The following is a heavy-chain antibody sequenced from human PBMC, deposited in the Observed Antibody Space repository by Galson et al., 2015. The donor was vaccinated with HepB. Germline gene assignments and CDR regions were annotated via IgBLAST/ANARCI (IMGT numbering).Heavy chain of an antibody. J-gene: IGHJ4*02. CDR3: SSGRYRFDY. CDR2: VKRKTDGVTT. V-gene: IGHV3-15*01. Sequence: SLRLSCAASGLTFSDAWMTWVRQAPGKGLEWVGSVKRKTDGVTTDYTTPVKGRFTISRDESKNTVYLQMNSLKTEDTAVYYCSSGRYRFDYWGQGTLVTVSS. CDR1: GLTFSDAW. D-gene: IGHD3-10*01.